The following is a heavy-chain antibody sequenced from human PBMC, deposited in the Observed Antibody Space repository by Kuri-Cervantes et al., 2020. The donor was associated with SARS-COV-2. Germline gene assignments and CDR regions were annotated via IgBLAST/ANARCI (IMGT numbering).Heavy chain of an antibody. CDR3: ARVHSKGPLYDFWSGYYFDY. V-gene: IGHV1-69*13. CDR2: IIPIFGTA. D-gene: IGHD3-3*01. J-gene: IGHJ4*02. Sequence: SVKITCKASGGTFSSYAISWVRQAPGQGLEWMGGIIPIFGTANYAQKFQGRVTITADESTSTAYMELSSLRSEDTAVYYCARVHSKGPLYDFWSGYYFDYWGQGTLVTVSS. CDR1: GGTFSSYA.